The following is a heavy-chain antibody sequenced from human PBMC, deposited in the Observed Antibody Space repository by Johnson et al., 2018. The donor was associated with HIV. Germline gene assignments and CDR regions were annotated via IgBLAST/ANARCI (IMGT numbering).Heavy chain of an antibody. D-gene: IGHD6-13*01. Sequence: VQLVESGGGLVQPGRSLRLSCAASGFTFDDYAMHWVRQAPGKGLEWVSGISWNGDNTGYADSVKGRFTISRDNAKNSLYLQMNSLRAEDTALYYCARDITSSNYAFDIWGQGTMVTVST. CDR1: GFTFDDYA. J-gene: IGHJ3*02. CDR2: ISWNGDNT. V-gene: IGHV3-9*01. CDR3: ARDITSSNYAFDI.